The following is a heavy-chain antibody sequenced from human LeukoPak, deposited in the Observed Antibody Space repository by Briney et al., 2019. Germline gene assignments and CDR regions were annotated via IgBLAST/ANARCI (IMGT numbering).Heavy chain of an antibody. CDR1: GFTFSSYS. V-gene: IGHV3-48*04. J-gene: IGHJ4*02. CDR3: AREYCSGGSCHGGVDY. CDR2: ISSSSTI. D-gene: IGHD2-15*01. Sequence: GGSLRLSCAASGFTFSSYSMNWVRQAPGKGLEWVSYISSSSTIYYADSVKGRFTISRDNAKNSLYLQMNSLRAEDTAVYYCAREYCSGGSCHGGVDYWGQGTLVTVSS.